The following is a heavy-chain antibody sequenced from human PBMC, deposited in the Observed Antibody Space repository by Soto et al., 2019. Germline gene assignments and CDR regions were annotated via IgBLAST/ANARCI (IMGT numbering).Heavy chain of an antibody. V-gene: IGHV1-2*02. CDR1: GYTFTGYY. Sequence: ASVKVSCKASGYTFTGYYMHWVRQAPGQGLEWMGWINPNSGGTNYAQKFQGRVSMTRDASISTAYMELSRLRSDDTAVYYCARDLIGYYDFWSGSEYWFDPWGQGTLVTVSS. CDR3: ARDLIGYYDFWSGSEYWFDP. J-gene: IGHJ5*02. D-gene: IGHD3-3*01. CDR2: INPNSGGT.